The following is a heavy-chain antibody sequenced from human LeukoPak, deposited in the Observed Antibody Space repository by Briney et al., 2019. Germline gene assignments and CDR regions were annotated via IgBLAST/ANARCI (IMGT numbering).Heavy chain of an antibody. V-gene: IGHV3-15*01. D-gene: IGHD3-9*01. CDR1: GFTFSDYY. CDR3: TTDELLRYFDWLSISDY. Sequence: GGSLRLSCAASGFTFSDYYMSWVRQAPGKGLEWVGRIKSKTDGGTTDYAAPVKGRFTISRDDSKNTLYLQMNSLKTEDTAVYYCTTDELLRYFDWLSISDYWGQGTLVTVSS. CDR2: IKSKTDGGTT. J-gene: IGHJ4*02.